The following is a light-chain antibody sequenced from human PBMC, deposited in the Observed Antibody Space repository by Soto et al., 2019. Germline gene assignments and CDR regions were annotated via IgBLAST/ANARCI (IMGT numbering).Light chain of an antibody. CDR3: QQYDNWPWT. CDR1: QSVAGIY. Sequence: IVLTQSPGTLSLSPGERATLPCRASQSVAGIYLAWYQQKPGQAPRLLIYGASRRATGFPARFSGSGSGTDFTLTISSLQSEDFAVYYCQQYDNWPWTFGQGTKVDIK. CDR2: GAS. V-gene: IGKV3-15*01. J-gene: IGKJ1*01.